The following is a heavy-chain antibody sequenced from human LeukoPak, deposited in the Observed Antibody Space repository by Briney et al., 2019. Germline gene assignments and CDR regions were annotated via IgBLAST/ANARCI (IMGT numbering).Heavy chain of an antibody. Sequence: GGSLRLSCAASGFTFSSYAMHWVRQAPGKGLEWVAVISYDGSNKYYADSVKGRFTISRDNSKNTLYLQMNSLRAEDTAVYYCAGEASSSGPDYWGQGTLVTVS. J-gene: IGHJ4*02. CDR1: GFTFSSYA. D-gene: IGHD6-19*01. CDR2: ISYDGSNK. CDR3: AGEASSSGPDY. V-gene: IGHV3-30-3*01.